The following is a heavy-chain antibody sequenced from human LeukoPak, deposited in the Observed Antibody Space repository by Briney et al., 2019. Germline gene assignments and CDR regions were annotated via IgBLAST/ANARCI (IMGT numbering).Heavy chain of an antibody. CDR3: ATALDSSGYNGDAFDI. Sequence: SETLSLTCTVSGGSISSYSCSWLRQPPGKELEWIGYIYYSGSTNYNPSLKSRVTISVDTSKNQFSLKLSSVTAADTAVYYCATALDSSGYNGDAFDIWGQGTMVTVSS. D-gene: IGHD3-22*01. V-gene: IGHV4-59*01. J-gene: IGHJ3*02. CDR2: IYYSGST. CDR1: GGSISSYS.